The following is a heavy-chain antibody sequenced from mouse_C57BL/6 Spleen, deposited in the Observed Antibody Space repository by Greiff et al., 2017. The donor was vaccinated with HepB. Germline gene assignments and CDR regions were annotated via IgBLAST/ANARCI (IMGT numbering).Heavy chain of an antibody. Sequence: QVHVKQSGAELVRPGASVTLSCKASGYTFTDYEMHWVKQTPVHGLEWIGAIDPETGGTAYNQKFKGKAILTADKSSSTAYMELRSLTSEDSAVYYCTGRFDYWGQGTTLTVSS. CDR1: GYTFTDYE. CDR3: TGRFDY. CDR2: IDPETGGT. J-gene: IGHJ2*01. V-gene: IGHV1-15*01.